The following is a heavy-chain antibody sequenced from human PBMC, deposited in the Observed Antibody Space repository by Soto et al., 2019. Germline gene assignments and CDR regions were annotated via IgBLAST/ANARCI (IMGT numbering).Heavy chain of an antibody. CDR2: IWYDGSNK. CDR3: ARHPVRSDILTGYLVFVDY. D-gene: IGHD3-9*01. V-gene: IGHV3-33*01. CDR1: GFTFSSYG. J-gene: IGHJ4*02. Sequence: GGSLRLSCAASGFTFSSYGMHWVRQAPGKGLEWVAVIWYDGSNKYYADSVKGQVTISADKSISTAYLQWSSLKASDTAMYYCARHPVRSDILTGYLVFVDYWGQGTLVTVSS.